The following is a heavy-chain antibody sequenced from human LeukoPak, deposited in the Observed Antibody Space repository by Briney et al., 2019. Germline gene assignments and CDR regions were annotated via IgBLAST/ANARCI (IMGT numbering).Heavy chain of an antibody. D-gene: IGHD3-22*01. CDR1: GGSISSSSYY. V-gene: IGHV4-39*07. CDR3: AREYSQYYYDSSGSGAFDI. CDR2: IYYSGST. Sequence: PSETLSLTCTVSGGSISSSSYYWGWIRQPPGKGLEWIGSIYYSGSTYYNPSLKSRVTISVDTSKNQFSLKLSSVTAADTAVYYCAREYSQYYYDSSGSGAFDIWGQGTMVTVSS. J-gene: IGHJ3*02.